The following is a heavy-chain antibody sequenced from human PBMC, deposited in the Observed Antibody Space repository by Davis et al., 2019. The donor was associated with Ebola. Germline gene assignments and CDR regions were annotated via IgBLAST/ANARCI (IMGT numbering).Heavy chain of an antibody. V-gene: IGHV3-53*04. Sequence: GESLKISCAASGFTVSSNYMSWVRQAPGKGLEWVSVIYSGGSTYYADSVKGRFTISRHNSKNTLYLQMNSLRAEDTAVYYCARPAFGRLGFDYWGQGTLVTVSS. D-gene: IGHD3/OR15-3a*01. CDR2: IYSGGST. CDR3: ARPAFGRLGFDY. CDR1: GFTVSSNY. J-gene: IGHJ4*02.